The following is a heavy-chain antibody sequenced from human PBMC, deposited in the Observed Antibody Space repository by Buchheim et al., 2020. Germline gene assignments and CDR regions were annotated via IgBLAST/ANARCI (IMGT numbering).Heavy chain of an antibody. D-gene: IGHD1-14*01. CDR2: ITSDGNSI. V-gene: IGHV3-74*01. J-gene: IGHJ4*02. CDR1: GFTFSSSW. CDR3: ARGVTSRAVYY. Sequence: EVQLVESGGGLVQPGGSLRLSCVASGFTFSSSWMHWVRQAPGKGLVWVSRITSDGNSISYADSVKGRFTISRDNAKNTLYLQMNSLRAEDTAVYYCARGVTSRAVYYWGQGTL.